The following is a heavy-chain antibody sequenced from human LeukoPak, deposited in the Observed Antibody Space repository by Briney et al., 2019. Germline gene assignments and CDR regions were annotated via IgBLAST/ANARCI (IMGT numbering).Heavy chain of an antibody. V-gene: IGHV1-3*01. CDR3: ARALPGGVFERGYSYGTFDY. CDR1: GYTFTNYA. D-gene: IGHD5-18*01. CDR2: INGGNGNT. J-gene: IGHJ4*02. Sequence: ASVKVSCKASGYTFTNYAMHWVRQAPGQRLEWMGWINGGNGNTEYSQKFQGRVTITRDTSAITAYMELSSLRSEDTAVYYCARALPGGVFERGYSYGTFDYWGQGTLVTVSS.